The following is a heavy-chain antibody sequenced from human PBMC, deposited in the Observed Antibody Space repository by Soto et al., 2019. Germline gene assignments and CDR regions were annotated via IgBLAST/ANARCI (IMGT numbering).Heavy chain of an antibody. CDR1: GGPGSYKTYY. D-gene: IGHD2-8*01. CDR3: ARTKAVPNHPRSRYFFDD. V-gene: IGHV4-61*01. CDR2: VYYSGTT. J-gene: IGHJ4*02. Sequence: PSETLSLTFSVSGGPGSYKTYYWSCIRQPPWKRLEGIGYVYYSGTTNYNPSLKSRFTISVDLSKNRFSLRLSSVTIADTAIYYCARTKAVPNHPRSRYFFDDRGQGPLVT.